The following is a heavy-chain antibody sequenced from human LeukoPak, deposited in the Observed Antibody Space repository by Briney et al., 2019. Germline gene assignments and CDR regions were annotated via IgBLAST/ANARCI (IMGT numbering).Heavy chain of an antibody. D-gene: IGHD1-26*01. J-gene: IGHJ5*02. V-gene: IGHV3-30*03. CDR2: MALDGNTT. CDR1: GFTVSTCP. CDR3: ARDPAGDGGSFPES. Sequence: PGGSLRLSCAASGFTVSTCPMHWVRQAPGKGLEWVAVMALDGNTTYYGDSVKGRFTISRDNSQNTVYLQMNSLRPEDTGVYYCARDPAGDGGSFPESWGQGTLVTVSS.